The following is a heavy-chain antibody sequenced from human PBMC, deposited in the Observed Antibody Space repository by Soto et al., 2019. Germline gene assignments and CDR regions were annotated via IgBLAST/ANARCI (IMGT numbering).Heavy chain of an antibody. CDR2: VSYSGST. J-gene: IGHJ5*02. CDR1: GGESGGYY. D-gene: IGHD6-19*01. CDR3: ARHGSDSGWFFFDP. Sequence: SKTLSLIWSQSGGESGGYYWSWIRQPPGKALEWIGYVSYSGSTDYHPSLKSRVSISIDTSKNQFSLKMISVTAADTAVYYCARHGSDSGWFFFDPWGQGALATGSS. V-gene: IGHV4-59*08.